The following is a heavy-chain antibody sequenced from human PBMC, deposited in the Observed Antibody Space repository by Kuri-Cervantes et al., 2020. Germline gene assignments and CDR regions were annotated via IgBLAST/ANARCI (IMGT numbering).Heavy chain of an antibody. J-gene: IGHJ4*02. V-gene: IGHV4-34*01. CDR1: GGSFSGYY. D-gene: IGHD5-24*01. CDR3: ASLSSKMATTGGY. Sequence: ESLKISCAAYGGSFSGYYWSWIRQPPGKGLEWIGEINHSGSTNYNPSLKSRVTISVDTSKNQFSLKLSSVTAADTAVYYCASLSSKMATTGGYWGQGTLVTVSS. CDR2: INHSGST.